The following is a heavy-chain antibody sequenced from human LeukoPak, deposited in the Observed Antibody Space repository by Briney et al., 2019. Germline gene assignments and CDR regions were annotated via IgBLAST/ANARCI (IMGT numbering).Heavy chain of an antibody. J-gene: IGHJ4*02. CDR3: ARLIAAAGSPLDY. CDR1: GFTFSNAW. Sequence: PGGSLRLSCAASGFTFSNAWMSWVRQAPGKGLEWVGRIKSKTDGGTTDYAAPVKGRFTISRDNSKNTLYLQMNSLRAEDTAVYYCARLIAAAGSPLDYWGQGTLVTVSS. V-gene: IGHV3-15*01. CDR2: IKSKTDGGTT. D-gene: IGHD6-13*01.